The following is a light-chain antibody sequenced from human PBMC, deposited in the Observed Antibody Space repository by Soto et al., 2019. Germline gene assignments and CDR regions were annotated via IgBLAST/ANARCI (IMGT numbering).Light chain of an antibody. Sequence: DIQMTQSPSSLSASVGDRVTITCRASQSISRNLNWYQQKPGKAPNLLIFGSSTLQTGLPSRFTGSGSGTDFTLPISSLQPEDFATYYCQHSYDILWTFGQGTNLEIK. J-gene: IGKJ1*01. CDR2: GSS. CDR1: QSISRN. CDR3: QHSYDILWT. V-gene: IGKV1-39*01.